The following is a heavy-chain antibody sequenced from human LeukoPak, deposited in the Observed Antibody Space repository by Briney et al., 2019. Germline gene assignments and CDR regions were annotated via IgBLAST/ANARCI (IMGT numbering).Heavy chain of an antibody. CDR2: INPNSGGT. Sequence: ASVKVSCKASGYTFTGYYMHWVRQAPGQGLEWMGWINPNSGGTNYAQKFQGRVTMTRDTPISTAYMELSRLRSDDTAVYYCAREAVAAGGNFDYWGQGTLVTVSS. V-gene: IGHV1-2*02. CDR1: GYTFTGYY. D-gene: IGHD6-19*01. CDR3: AREAVAAGGNFDY. J-gene: IGHJ4*02.